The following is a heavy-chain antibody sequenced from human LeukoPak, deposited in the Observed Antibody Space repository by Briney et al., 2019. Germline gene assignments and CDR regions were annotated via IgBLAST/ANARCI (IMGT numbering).Heavy chain of an antibody. Sequence: GGSLRLSCAASGFTFSTYWMFWVRQAPGQGLEWLASIKNDGSDIYYEDSVKGRFTISRDNAKNSLYLQLNSLRAEDTAVYFCARGHLAGWALEYWGQGTLVTVSS. V-gene: IGHV3-7*01. CDR1: GFTFSTYW. D-gene: IGHD2/OR15-2a*01. J-gene: IGHJ4*02. CDR2: IKNDGSDI. CDR3: ARGHLAGWALEY.